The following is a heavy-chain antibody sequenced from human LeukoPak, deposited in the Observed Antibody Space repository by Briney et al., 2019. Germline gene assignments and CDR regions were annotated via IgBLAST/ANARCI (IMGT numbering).Heavy chain of an antibody. CDR3: ARSYYYGSGSYNWFDP. J-gene: IGHJ5*02. Sequence: GESLKISGKGSGYSFTSYWIGGVRQMPGKGLEWMGIIYPVDSDTRYSPSFQGQVTISADKSISTAYLQWSSLKASDTAMYYCARSYYYGSGSYNWFDPWGQGTLVTVSS. CDR2: IYPVDSDT. V-gene: IGHV5-51*01. CDR1: GYSFTSYW. D-gene: IGHD3-10*01.